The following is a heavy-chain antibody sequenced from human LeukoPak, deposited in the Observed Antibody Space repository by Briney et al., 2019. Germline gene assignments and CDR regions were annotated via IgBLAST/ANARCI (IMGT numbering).Heavy chain of an antibody. CDR2: ISGSGGST. V-gene: IGHV3-23*01. Sequence: GGSLRLSCAASGFTFSSYAMSWVRQAPGKGLEWVSAISGSGGSTYYADSVKGRFTISRDNSKNTLYLQMNSLRAEDTAVYYCARQIGGEDFLAYDYGGYYFDYWGQGTLVTVSS. CDR1: GFTFSSYA. CDR3: ARQIGGEDFLAYDYGGYYFDY. D-gene: IGHD4-23*01. J-gene: IGHJ4*02.